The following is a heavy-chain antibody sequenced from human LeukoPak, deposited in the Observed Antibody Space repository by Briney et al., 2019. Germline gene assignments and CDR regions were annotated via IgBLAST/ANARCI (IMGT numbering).Heavy chain of an antibody. CDR1: GFTFSSYG. D-gene: IGHD2-15*01. Sequence: PGGSLRLSCAASGFTFSSYGMHWVRQAPGKGLEWVAVISYDGSNKYYADSVKGRFTISRDNSKNTLYLRMNSLRAEDTAVYYCAKSGGFGGGIDYWGQGTLVTVSS. CDR3: AKSGGFGGGIDY. J-gene: IGHJ4*02. CDR2: ISYDGSNK. V-gene: IGHV3-30*18.